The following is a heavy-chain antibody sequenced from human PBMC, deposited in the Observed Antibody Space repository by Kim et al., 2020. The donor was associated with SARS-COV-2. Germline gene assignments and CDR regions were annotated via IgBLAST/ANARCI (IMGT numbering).Heavy chain of an antibody. V-gene: IGHV4-34*01. D-gene: IGHD2-2*01. J-gene: IGHJ6*01. CDR1: GGSFSGYY. Sequence: SETLSLTCAVYGGSFSGYYWSWIRQPPGKGLEWIGEINHSGSTNYNPSLKSRVTISVDTSKNQFSLKLSSVTAADTAVYYCARGPGYCSSTSCYAMDVWG. CDR3: ARGPGYCSSTSCYAMDV. CDR2: INHSGST.